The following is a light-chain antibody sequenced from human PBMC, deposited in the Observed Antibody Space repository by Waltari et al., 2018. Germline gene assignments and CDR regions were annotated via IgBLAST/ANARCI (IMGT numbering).Light chain of an antibody. CDR2: DVT. Sequence: QSALTQPASVSGSPGQSITISCSGTNSDVGGYDYVYWYQHHTGKAPKLIIYDVTKGASGVSNRFSGSKSGNTASLTISGLQAEDEADYYCSSYAGGNNLLFGGGTKVTVL. CDR1: NSDVGGYDY. J-gene: IGLJ2*01. V-gene: IGLV2-23*02. CDR3: SSYAGGNNLL.